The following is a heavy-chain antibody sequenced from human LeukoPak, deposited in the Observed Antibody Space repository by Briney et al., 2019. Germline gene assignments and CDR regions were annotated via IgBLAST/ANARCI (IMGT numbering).Heavy chain of an antibody. CDR2: INPNSGGT. CDR3: ATDGAVAGTAYPEY. D-gene: IGHD6-19*01. CDR1: AYTFTSYG. J-gene: IGHJ4*02. Sequence: ASVKVSCKASAYTFTSYGISWVRQAPGQGLEWMGWINPNSGGTKYAQKFQGRVTMTRDTSISTAYMELSSLTSDDTALYYCATDGAVAGTAYPEYWGQGTLVTVSS. V-gene: IGHV1-2*02.